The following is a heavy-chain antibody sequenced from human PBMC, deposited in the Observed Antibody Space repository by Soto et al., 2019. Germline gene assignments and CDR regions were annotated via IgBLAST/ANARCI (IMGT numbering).Heavy chain of an antibody. CDR1: GFTFSSYA. Sequence: EVQLVESGGGLVQPRGSLRLSCAASGFTFSSYAMSWVRQAPGKGLAWVSGISVSGGSTYYADSVKGRFTISRDNSKNTLYLQMNSLRAEDTAVYYCASNTRYDPPDYWGQGTLVTVSS. CDR3: ASNTRYDPPDY. CDR2: ISVSGGST. D-gene: IGHD3-16*01. V-gene: IGHV3-23*04. J-gene: IGHJ4*02.